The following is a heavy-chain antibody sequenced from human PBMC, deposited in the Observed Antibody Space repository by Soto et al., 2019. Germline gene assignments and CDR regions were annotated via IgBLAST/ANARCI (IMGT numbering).Heavy chain of an antibody. CDR2: INPSGGST. J-gene: IGHJ6*02. CDR3: ARISPSGSYYKGYYGMDV. V-gene: IGHV1-46*01. D-gene: IGHD3-10*01. CDR1: GYTFTSYY. Sequence: ASVKVSCKASGYTFTSYYMHWVRQAPGQGLEWMGIINPSGGSTSYAQKFQGRVTMTRDTSTSTVYMELSSLRSEDTAVYYCARISPSGSYYKGYYGMDVWGQGTTVTVSS.